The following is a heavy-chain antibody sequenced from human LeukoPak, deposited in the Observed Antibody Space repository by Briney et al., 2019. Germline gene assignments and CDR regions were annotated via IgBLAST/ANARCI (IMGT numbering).Heavy chain of an antibody. J-gene: IGHJ4*02. V-gene: IGHV3-30*03. CDR2: ISYDESNK. CDR1: GFTFSSYG. D-gene: IGHD3-22*01. CDR3: ALLYYYDSSGYYYDIDY. Sequence: GGSLRLSCAASGFTFSSYGMHWVRQAPGKGLEWVAVISYDESNKYYADSVKGRFTISRDNSKNTLYLQMNSLRAEDTAVYYCALLYYYDSSGYYYDIDYWGQGTLVTVSS.